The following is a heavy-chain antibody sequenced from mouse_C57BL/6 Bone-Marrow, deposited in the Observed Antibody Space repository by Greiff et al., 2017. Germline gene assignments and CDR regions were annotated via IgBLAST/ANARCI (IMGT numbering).Heavy chain of an antibody. CDR2: ISDGGSYT. Sequence: EVQGVESGGGLVKPGGSLKLSCAASGFTFSSYAMSWVRQTPEKRLEWVATISDGGSYTYYPDNVKGRFTISRDNAKNNLYLQMSNLKSEDTAMYYCERVRYDCYHFDYWGQGTTLTVSS. CDR1: GFTFSSYA. J-gene: IGHJ2*01. CDR3: ERVRYDCYHFDY. V-gene: IGHV5-4*01. D-gene: IGHD2-3*01.